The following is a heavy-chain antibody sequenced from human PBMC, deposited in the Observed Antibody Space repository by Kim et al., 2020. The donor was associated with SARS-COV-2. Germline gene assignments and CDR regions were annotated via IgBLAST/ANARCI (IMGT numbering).Heavy chain of an antibody. Sequence: VKGRFTIARDNAKNSLYLQMNSLRADDTAVYYCVRAGHYDSSGYLRDFDYWGQGTMVTVSS. CDR3: VRAGHYDSSGYLRDFDY. V-gene: IGHV3-11*06. D-gene: IGHD3-22*01. J-gene: IGHJ4*02.